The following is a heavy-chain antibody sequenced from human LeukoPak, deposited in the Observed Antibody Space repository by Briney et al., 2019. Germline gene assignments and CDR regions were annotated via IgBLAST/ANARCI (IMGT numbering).Heavy chain of an antibody. CDR2: IYSGGST. V-gene: IGHV3-66*01. J-gene: IGHJ4*02. CDR3: ARADPHYDYVWGSYRFSASFDY. Sequence: GGSLRLSCAASGFTVSSNYMSWVRQAPGKGLEWVSVIYSGGSTYYADSVKGRFTISRDNSKNTLYLQMNSLRAEDTAVYYCARADPHYDYVWGSYRFSASFDYWGQGTLVTVSS. D-gene: IGHD3-16*02. CDR1: GFTVSSNY.